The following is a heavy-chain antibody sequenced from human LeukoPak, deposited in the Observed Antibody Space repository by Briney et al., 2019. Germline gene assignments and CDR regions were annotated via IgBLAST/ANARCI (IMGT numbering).Heavy chain of an antibody. J-gene: IGHJ4*02. D-gene: IGHD5-18*01. CDR3: VRAGYSYNTGYYFDY. Sequence: SETLSLTCTVSGGSISSYYWTWIRLPPGKAREWMGYIYYTGATYYNPSLKSRVTISLDTSKNQFSLKLSSVTAADAAVYYCVRAGYSYNTGYYFDYWGQGALVTVSS. CDR2: IYYTGAT. CDR1: GGSISSYY. V-gene: IGHV4-59*13.